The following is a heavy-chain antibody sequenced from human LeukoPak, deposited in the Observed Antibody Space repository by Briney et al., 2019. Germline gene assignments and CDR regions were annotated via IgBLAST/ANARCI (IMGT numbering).Heavy chain of an antibody. Sequence: GGSLRLSCAASGFTFSSYSMNWVRQAPGKGLEWVSSISSSSSYIYYADSVKGRFTISRDNAKNSLYLQMNSLRVEDTAVYYCANNLTDVDTAMVSDYWGQGTLVTVSS. CDR1: GFTFSSYS. D-gene: IGHD5-18*01. CDR2: ISSSSSYI. J-gene: IGHJ4*02. V-gene: IGHV3-21*01. CDR3: ANNLTDVDTAMVSDY.